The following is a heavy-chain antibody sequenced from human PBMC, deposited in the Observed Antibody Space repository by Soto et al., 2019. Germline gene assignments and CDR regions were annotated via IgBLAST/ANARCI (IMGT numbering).Heavy chain of an antibody. CDR2: ISSSGSTI. D-gene: IGHD3-3*01. CDR1: GFTFSDYY. J-gene: IGHJ3*02. CDR3: AHTGSTPLLEARGPTNGLRVVSKEAFDI. V-gene: IGHV3-11*01. Sequence: GGSLRLSCAASGFTFSDYYMSWIRQAPGKGLEWVSYISSSGSTIYYADSVKGRFTISRDNAKNSLYLQMNSLRAEDTAVYYCAHTGSTPLLEARGPTNGLRVVSKEAFDIWGQGTMVTVSS.